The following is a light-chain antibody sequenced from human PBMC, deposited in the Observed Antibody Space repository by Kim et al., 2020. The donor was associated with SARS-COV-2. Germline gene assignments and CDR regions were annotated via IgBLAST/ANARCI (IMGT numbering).Light chain of an antibody. CDR3: QQYSNWPRGT. CDR1: QSVSTN. J-gene: IGKJ5*01. Sequence: SPAERATLTCRASQSVSTNLAWYQHKPGQAPRLLMYGASTRATGIPGRFSGSGSGTEFTLSISSLQSEDFAVYYCQQYSNWPRGTFGQGTRLEIK. V-gene: IGKV3-15*01. CDR2: GAS.